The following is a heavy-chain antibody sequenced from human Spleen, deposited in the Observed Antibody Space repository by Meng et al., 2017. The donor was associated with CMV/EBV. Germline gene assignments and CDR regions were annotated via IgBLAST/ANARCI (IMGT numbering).Heavy chain of an antibody. CDR2: IHSDGRST. CDR1: GFTFSKFW. CDR3: TRVGGCSSTSCRRGQFDY. J-gene: IGHJ4*02. D-gene: IGHD2-2*01. Sequence: GGSLRLSCSPSGFTFSKFWMHWVRQARGKGLVWFSHIHSDGRSTSYADSVKGRFTISRDNAKNTPYLQMNSLIAADTAVYYCTRVGGCSSTSCRRGQFDYWGQGTLVTVSS. V-gene: IGHV3-74*01.